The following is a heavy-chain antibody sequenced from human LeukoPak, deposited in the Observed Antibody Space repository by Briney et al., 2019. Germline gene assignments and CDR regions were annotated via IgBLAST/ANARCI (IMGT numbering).Heavy chain of an antibody. V-gene: IGHV1-3*01. CDR2: INAGNGNT. D-gene: IGHD2-2*01. CDR3: AVLYCSSTSCFDFDY. Sequence: GASVKVSCKASGYTFTSYAMHWVRQAPGQRLEWMGWINAGNGNTKYSQKFQGRVTITRDTSASTAYMELSSLRSEDTAVYYCAVLYCSSTSCFDFDYWGQGTLVTDSS. CDR1: GYTFTSYA. J-gene: IGHJ4*02.